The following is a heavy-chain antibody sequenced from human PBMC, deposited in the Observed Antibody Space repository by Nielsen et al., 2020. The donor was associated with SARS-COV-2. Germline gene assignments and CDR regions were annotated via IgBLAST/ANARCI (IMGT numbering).Heavy chain of an antibody. CDR2: INWNGGST. V-gene: IGHV3-20*04. J-gene: IGHJ6*02. CDR3: ARGGALGMDV. CDR1: GFTFDDYG. Sequence: GESLKIPCAASGFTFDDYGMSWVRQAPGKGLEWVSGINWNGGSTGYADSVKGRFTISRDNAKNSLYLQMNSLRDEDTAVYYCARGGALGMDVWGQGTTVTVSS. D-gene: IGHD3-16*01.